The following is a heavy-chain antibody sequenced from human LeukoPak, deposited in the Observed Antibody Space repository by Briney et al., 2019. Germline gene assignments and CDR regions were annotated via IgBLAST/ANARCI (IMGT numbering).Heavy chain of an antibody. CDR3: AGSGGYCSGGSCYSHY. V-gene: IGHV1-69*04. J-gene: IGHJ4*01. CDR1: GGTFSSYA. Sequence: SVKVSCKASGGTFSSYAISWVRQAPGQGLEWMGRIIPIFGIANYAQKFQGRVTITADKSTSTAYMELSSLRSEDTAVYYCAGSGGYCSGGSCYSHYWGQGTLVTVSS. CDR2: IIPIFGIA. D-gene: IGHD2-15*01.